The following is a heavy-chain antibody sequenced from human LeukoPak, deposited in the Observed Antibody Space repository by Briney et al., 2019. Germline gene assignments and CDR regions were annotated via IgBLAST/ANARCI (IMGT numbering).Heavy chain of an antibody. V-gene: IGHV3-21*01. CDR2: ISSSSSYI. CDR1: GFTFSSYS. D-gene: IGHD2-2*02. Sequence: PGGSLRLSCAASGFTFSSYSMNWVRQAPGKGLEWVSSISSSSSYIYYADSVKGRFTISRDNAKNSLYLQMNSLRAEDTAVYYCARDYVVPAAIGNLTWFDPWGQGTLVTVSS. J-gene: IGHJ5*02. CDR3: ARDYVVPAAIGNLTWFDP.